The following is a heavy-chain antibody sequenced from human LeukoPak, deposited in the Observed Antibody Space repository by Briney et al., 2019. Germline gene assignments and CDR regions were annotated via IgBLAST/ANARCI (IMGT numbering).Heavy chain of an antibody. D-gene: IGHD3-16*01. V-gene: IGHV4-59*01. CDR1: GDSISSFY. CDR2: IYHNGIT. Sequence: PSETLSLTCTVSGDSISSFYWSWIRQPPGKGLEWIGYIYHNGITNYNPFLKSRVTISIDTSKTQFSLKLSSVTAADTAVYYCARGEAVPIIGPIAPFDYWGQGILVTVSS. J-gene: IGHJ4*02. CDR3: ARGEAVPIIGPIAPFDY.